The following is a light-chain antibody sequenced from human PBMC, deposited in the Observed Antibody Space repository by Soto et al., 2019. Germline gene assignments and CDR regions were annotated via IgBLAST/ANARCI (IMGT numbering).Light chain of an antibody. V-gene: IGKV3-11*01. CDR3: QQRGSRPPWT. CDR2: DAS. J-gene: IGKJ1*01. Sequence: IVLTQSPSNLSSSPGDRATLSCRASQSISSYLAWYQQTPRQAPRLLVYDASNRATGIPARFSGSGSGTDFTLTISSLEPEDFAVYYCQQRGSRPPWTFGQGTKVDIK. CDR1: QSISSY.